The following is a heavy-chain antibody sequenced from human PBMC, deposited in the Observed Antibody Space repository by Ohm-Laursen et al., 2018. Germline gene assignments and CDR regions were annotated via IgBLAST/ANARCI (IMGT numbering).Heavy chain of an antibody. J-gene: IGHJ3*02. CDR3: ATYSGTGDAFDS. V-gene: IGHV3-48*01. CDR1: VFTFCTYS. Sequence: SLRLSCAASVFTFCTYSLNWVRQAPGKGLEWVSYISSRSSTICYADSVKGRFTISRDNAQNSLYLQMNSLGAEDTAVYYCATYSGTGDAFDSWGQGAMVTVSS. D-gene: IGHD1-26*01. CDR2: ISSRSSTI.